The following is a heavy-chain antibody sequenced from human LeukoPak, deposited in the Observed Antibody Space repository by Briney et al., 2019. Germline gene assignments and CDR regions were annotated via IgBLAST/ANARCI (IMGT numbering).Heavy chain of an antibody. V-gene: IGHV7-4-1*02. CDR2: INTNTGNP. CDR1: GYTLTELS. CDR3: ARDDPIDRGDFDY. J-gene: IGHJ4*02. D-gene: IGHD1-14*01. Sequence: ASVKVSCKVSGYTLTELSMHWVRQAPGKGLEWMGWINTNTGNPTYAQGFTGRFVFSLDTSVSTAYLQISSLKAEDTAVYYCARDDPIDRGDFDYWGQGTLVTVSS.